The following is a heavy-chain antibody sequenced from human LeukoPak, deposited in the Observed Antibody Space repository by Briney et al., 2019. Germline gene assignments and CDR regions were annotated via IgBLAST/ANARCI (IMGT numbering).Heavy chain of an antibody. D-gene: IGHD3-10*01. J-gene: IGHJ4*02. CDR3: ARTDYYGNRDFDY. CDR2: IYYSGST. V-gene: IGHV4-59*11. Sequence: SETLSLTCTVSGGSISSHYWSWIRQPPGKGLEWIGYIYYSGSTNYNPSLKSRVTISVDTSKNQFSLKLSSVTAADTAVYYCARTDYYGNRDFDYWGQGTLVTVSS. CDR1: GGSISSHY.